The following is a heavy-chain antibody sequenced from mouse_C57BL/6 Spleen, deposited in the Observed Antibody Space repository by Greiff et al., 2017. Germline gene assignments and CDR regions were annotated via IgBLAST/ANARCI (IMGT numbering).Heavy chain of an antibody. D-gene: IGHD1-1*01. CDR2: IYPGSGST. J-gene: IGHJ4*01. Sequence: VQLQQSGAELVKPGASVKMSCKASGYTFTSYWITWVKQRPGQGLEWIGDIYPGSGSTNYNEKFKSKATLTVDTSSSTAYMQLSSLTSEDSAVYYCARCPDYYGRNYAMDYWGQGTSVTVSS. CDR3: ARCPDYYGRNYAMDY. V-gene: IGHV1-55*01. CDR1: GYTFTSYW.